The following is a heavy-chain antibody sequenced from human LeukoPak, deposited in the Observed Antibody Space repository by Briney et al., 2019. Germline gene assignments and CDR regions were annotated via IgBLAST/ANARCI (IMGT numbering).Heavy chain of an antibody. CDR2: IYHRGRT. CDR3: ARRTLVRGALGAFDI. J-gene: IGHJ3*02. Sequence: TSETLCLTCAVSGYSISSGYYRGWIRQPPGKGREWSGSIYHRGRTYYNAALKSRVTISVDTPKNQCSLKLSSVTATDTAVYYGARRTLVRGALGAFDIWGQGTMVTVSS. CDR1: GYSISSGYY. D-gene: IGHD3-10*01. V-gene: IGHV4-38-2*01.